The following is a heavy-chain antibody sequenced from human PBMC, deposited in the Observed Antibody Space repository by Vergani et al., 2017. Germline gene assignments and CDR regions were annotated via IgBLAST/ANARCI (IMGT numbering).Heavy chain of an antibody. CDR3: ARHRADIVATANYYYYYMDV. V-gene: IGHV5-10-1*03. CDR1: GYSFTSYW. J-gene: IGHJ6*03. Sequence: EVQLVQSGAEVKKPGESLRISCKGSGYSFTSYWISWVRQMPGKGLEWMGRIDPSDSDTRYSPSFQGQVTISADKSISTAYLQWSSLKASDTAMYYCARHRADIVATANYYYYYMDVWGKGTTVTVSS. CDR2: IDPSDSDT. D-gene: IGHD5-12*01.